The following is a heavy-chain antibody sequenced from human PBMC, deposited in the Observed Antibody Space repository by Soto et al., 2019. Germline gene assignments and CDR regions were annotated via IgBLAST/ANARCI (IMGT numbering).Heavy chain of an antibody. CDR1: GFNFSTYW. CDR3: ATDILDY. J-gene: IGHJ4*02. V-gene: IGHV3-7*05. Sequence: EVQLVESGGDLVPPGWSLRLSCVASGFNFSTYWMTWARQAPGKGLEWVANINQHGTEKFYVDSVEGRFSISRDNAYHSVYLQMNSLRAEDTAIYYCATDILDYWGQGTSVTVSS. CDR2: INQHGTEK.